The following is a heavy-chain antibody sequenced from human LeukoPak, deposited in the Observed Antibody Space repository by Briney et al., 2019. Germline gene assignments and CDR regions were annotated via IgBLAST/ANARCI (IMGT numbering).Heavy chain of an antibody. Sequence: GGSLRLSCAASGFTFSSYSMNWVRQAPGKGLEWVSSISSSSSYIYYADSVKGRFTISRDNAKNSLYLQMNSLRAEDTAVYYCAREGPGFGIVVEVGMDVWGQGTTVTVSS. J-gene: IGHJ6*02. CDR3: AREGPGFGIVVEVGMDV. V-gene: IGHV3-21*01. D-gene: IGHD2-21*01. CDR1: GFTFSSYS. CDR2: ISSSSSYI.